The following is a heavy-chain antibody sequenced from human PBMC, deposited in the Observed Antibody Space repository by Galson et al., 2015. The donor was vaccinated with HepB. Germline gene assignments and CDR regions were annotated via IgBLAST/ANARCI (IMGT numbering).Heavy chain of an antibody. CDR3: ARLQYNWNDALDY. CDR1: GFTFSDYY. CDR2: ISSSGSTI. J-gene: IGHJ4*02. Sequence: SLRLSCAASGFTFSDYYMSWIRQAPGKGLEWVSYISSSGSTIYYVDSVKGRFTISRDTAKNSLFLQMNSLRAEDTAVYYCARLQYNWNDALDYWGQGTLVTVSS. D-gene: IGHD1-1*01. V-gene: IGHV3-11*01.